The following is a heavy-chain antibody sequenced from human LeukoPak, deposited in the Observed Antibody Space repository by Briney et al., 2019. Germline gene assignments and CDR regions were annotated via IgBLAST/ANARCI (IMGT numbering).Heavy chain of an antibody. Sequence: GGSLRLSCAASGFTFSGSAMHWVRQASGKGLEWVGRIRSKANTYATAYVASVKGRFTVSRDDSKNTAYLQMNSLKTEDTAVYYCARTSFGWGAFDIWGQGTVVTVSS. CDR1: GFTFSGSA. J-gene: IGHJ3*02. D-gene: IGHD3-16*01. CDR2: IRSKANTYAT. V-gene: IGHV3-73*01. CDR3: ARTSFGWGAFDI.